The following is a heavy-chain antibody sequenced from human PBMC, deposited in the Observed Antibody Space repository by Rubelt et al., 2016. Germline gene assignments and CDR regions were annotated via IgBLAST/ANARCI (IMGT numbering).Heavy chain of an antibody. D-gene: IGHD3-3*01. V-gene: IGHV1-69*01. CDR1: GGTFSRYA. CDR3: ATGGDFGVVIPNWFDP. J-gene: IGHJ5*02. CDR2: SIPLFGTA. Sequence: QVQLVQSGAEVKKPGSSVKVSCKASGGTFSRYAISWVRQAPGQGLEWMGGSIPLFGTANYAQKFQGRVTITADECTSTAYMERSSLRSEDTAVYYCATGGDFGVVIPNWFDPWGQGTLVTVSS.